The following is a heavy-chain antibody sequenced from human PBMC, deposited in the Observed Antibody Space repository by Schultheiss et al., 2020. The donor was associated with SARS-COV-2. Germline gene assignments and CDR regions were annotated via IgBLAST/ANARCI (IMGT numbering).Heavy chain of an antibody. CDR1: GFTFSSYS. J-gene: IGHJ4*02. CDR3: AKDQRVRYYDSSGYYDY. Sequence: GESLKISCAASGFTFSSYSMNWVRQAPGKGMEWVSSISGGGGSTYYADSVKGRFTISRDNSKTTLYLQMNNLRAEDTAVYYCAKDQRVRYYDSSGYYDYWGQGTLVTVSS. CDR2: ISGGGGST. D-gene: IGHD3-22*01. V-gene: IGHV3-23*01.